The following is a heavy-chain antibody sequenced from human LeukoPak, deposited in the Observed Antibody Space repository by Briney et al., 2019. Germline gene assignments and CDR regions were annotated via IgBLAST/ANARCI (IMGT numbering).Heavy chain of an antibody. J-gene: IGHJ6*03. CDR3: ARSYYYGSGSYYHHYYYYYMDV. V-gene: IGHV1-2*02. CDR2: INPNSGGT. D-gene: IGHD3-10*01. Sequence: ASVKVSCKASGYTFTSYYMHWVRQAPGQGLEWMGWINPNSGGTNYAQKFQGRVTMTRDTSISTAYMELSRLRSDDTAVYYCARSYYYGSGSYYHHYYYYYMDVWGKGTTVTISS. CDR1: GYTFTSYY.